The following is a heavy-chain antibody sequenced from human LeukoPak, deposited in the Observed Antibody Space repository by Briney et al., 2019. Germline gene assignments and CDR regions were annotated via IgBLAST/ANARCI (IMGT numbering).Heavy chain of an antibody. CDR1: GGTFSSYA. CDR2: IIPIFGTA. J-gene: IGHJ6*03. CDR3: AKAGVGPAMVRGSLGSSTPYYYMDV. V-gene: IGHV1-69*13. D-gene: IGHD3-10*01. Sequence: SVKVSCKASGGTFSSYAISWVRQAPGQGLEWMGGIIPIFGTANYAQKFQGRVTITADESTSTAYMELSSLRAEDTAVYYCAKAGVGPAMVRGSLGSSTPYYYMDVWGKGTTVTVSS.